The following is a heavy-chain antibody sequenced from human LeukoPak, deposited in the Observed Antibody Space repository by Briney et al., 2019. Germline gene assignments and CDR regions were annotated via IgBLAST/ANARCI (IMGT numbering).Heavy chain of an antibody. CDR1: GGSISSGNYY. V-gene: IGHV4-61*02. J-gene: IGHJ5*02. CDR3: ARTPLRGATFFTSYPNWFDT. CDR2: VYSSVST. D-gene: IGHD3-10*01. Sequence: SETLSLTCTVSGGSISSGNYYWSWIRQPAGKGLERIGRVYSSVSTDYNPSLKSRLSISVDTSKIQFSLRLSSVPVADTAVYYCARTPLRGATFFTSYPNWFDTWGQGTLVTVSS.